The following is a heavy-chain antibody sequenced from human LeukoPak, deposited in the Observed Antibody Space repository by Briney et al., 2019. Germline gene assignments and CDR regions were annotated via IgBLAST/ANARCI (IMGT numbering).Heavy chain of an antibody. J-gene: IGHJ6*02. CDR2: ISTGGDNR. CDR3: ARGDCTGGTCYTGYYYYAMDV. D-gene: IGHD2-15*01. CDR1: GFTFSRYA. V-gene: IGHV3-21*01. Sequence: GGSLRLSCAASGFTFSRYAMNWVRQAPGKGLEWVSYISTGGDNRFYADSLKGRFTVSRDNAKNSLFLQMVSLRAEDTAVYYCARGDCTGGTCYTGYYYYAMDVWGQGTTVTVSS.